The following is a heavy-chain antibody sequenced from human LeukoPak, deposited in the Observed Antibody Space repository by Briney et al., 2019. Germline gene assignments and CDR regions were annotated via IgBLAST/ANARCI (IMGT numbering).Heavy chain of an antibody. V-gene: IGHV3-30*19. D-gene: IGHD6-19*01. CDR3: ARDLAVAGTDRRYYFDY. CDR2: IPYDGSNK. J-gene: IGHJ4*02. Sequence: GGSLRLSCAASGFTFSSYGMHWVRQAPGKGLEWVAVIPYDGSNKYYADSVKGRFTISRDNSKNTLYLQMNSLRAEDTAVYYCARDLAVAGTDRRYYFDYWGQGTLVTVSS. CDR1: GFTFSSYG.